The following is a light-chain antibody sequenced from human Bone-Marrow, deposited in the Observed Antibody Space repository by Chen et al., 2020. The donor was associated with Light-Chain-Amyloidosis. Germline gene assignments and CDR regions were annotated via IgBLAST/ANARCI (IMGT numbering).Light chain of an antibody. Sequence: SYELTQPPSVSVSPGQTARITCSGDDLPTKYAYWYQQKPGQAPVLVIHRDTEGHSGISARFSGSSAGTTATLTLSGVQAEDEADYHCQSADSSGTYEVIFGGGTKLTVL. CDR3: QSADSSGTYEVI. J-gene: IGLJ2*01. CDR2: RDT. CDR1: DLPTKY. V-gene: IGLV3-25*03.